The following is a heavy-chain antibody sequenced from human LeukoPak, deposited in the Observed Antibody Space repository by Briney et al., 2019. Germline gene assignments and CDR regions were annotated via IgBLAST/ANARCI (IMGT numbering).Heavy chain of an antibody. CDR1: GGTFISYA. Sequence: GASVTVSCKASGGTFISYAISWVRQAPGQGLEWMGRIIPILGIANYAQKFQGRVTITTDKSTSTAYMELSSLRSEDTAVYYCARRVAVPAGTEGYHYNMDVWGQGTTVTVSS. CDR3: ARRVAVPAGTEGYHYNMDV. CDR2: IIPILGIA. D-gene: IGHD2-2*01. J-gene: IGHJ6*02. V-gene: IGHV1-69*04.